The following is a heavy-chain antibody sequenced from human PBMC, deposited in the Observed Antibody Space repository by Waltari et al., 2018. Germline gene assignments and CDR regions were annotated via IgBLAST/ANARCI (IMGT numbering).Heavy chain of an antibody. CDR3: AKDRTYYYGSGSYGDNWFDP. CDR2: ISGSGGST. CDR1: GFTFSSYA. V-gene: IGHV3-23*01. D-gene: IGHD3-10*01. J-gene: IGHJ5*02. Sequence: EVQLLESGGGLVQPGGSLRLSCAASGFTFSSYAMSWGRQAPGKGPEWVSAISGSGGSTYYADSVKGRFTISRDNSKNTLYLQMNSLRAEDTAVYYCAKDRTYYYGSGSYGDNWFDPWGQGTLVTVSS.